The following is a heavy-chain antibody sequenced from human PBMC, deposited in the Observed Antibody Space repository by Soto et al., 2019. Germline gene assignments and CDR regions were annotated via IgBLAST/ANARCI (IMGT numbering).Heavy chain of an antibody. CDR1: GGSISSYY. CDR2: IYYSGST. D-gene: IGHD4-17*01. J-gene: IGHJ3*02. CDR3: ARDTVTTAFDI. Sequence: QVQLQESGPGLVKPSETLSLTCTVSGGSISSYYWSWIRQPPGKGLEWIGYIYYSGSTNDNPSLRSRVTISVDTSKKQFSMKLSSVTAADTAVYYCARDTVTTAFDIWGQGTMVTVSS. V-gene: IGHV4-59*01.